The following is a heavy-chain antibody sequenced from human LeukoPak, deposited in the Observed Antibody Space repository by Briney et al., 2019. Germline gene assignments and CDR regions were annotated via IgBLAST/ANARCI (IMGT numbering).Heavy chain of an antibody. J-gene: IGHJ5*02. CDR1: GGTFSSYA. Sequence: SVKVSCKASGGTFSSYAISWVRQAPGQGLEWMGRIIPILGTANYAQKFQGRVTITTDESTSTAYMELSSLRSEDTAVYYCARELGYWFDPWGQGTLVTVSS. V-gene: IGHV1-69*11. D-gene: IGHD3-10*01. CDR3: ARELGYWFDP. CDR2: IIPILGTA.